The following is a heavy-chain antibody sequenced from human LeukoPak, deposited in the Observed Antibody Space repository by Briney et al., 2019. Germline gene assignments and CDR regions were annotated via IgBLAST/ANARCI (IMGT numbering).Heavy chain of an antibody. CDR3: AKDAGKYCSSTSCPRGGFDY. Sequence: GGSLRLSCAASAFSLNAYNMNWVRQAPGKGLEWVSSISYTGTYIYYADSVKGRFTISRDNSKNTLYLQMNSLRAEDTAVYYCAKDAGKYCSSTSCPRGGFDYWGQGTLVTVSS. CDR1: AFSLNAYN. V-gene: IGHV3-21*01. CDR2: ISYTGTYI. J-gene: IGHJ4*02. D-gene: IGHD2-2*01.